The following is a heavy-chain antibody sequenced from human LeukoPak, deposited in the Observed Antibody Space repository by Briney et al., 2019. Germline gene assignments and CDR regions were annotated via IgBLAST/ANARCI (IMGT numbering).Heavy chain of an antibody. CDR1: GFTFSSYS. D-gene: IGHD6-13*01. V-gene: IGHV3-48*01. J-gene: IGHJ4*02. CDR2: ISSSSSTI. CDR3: ARGSRAAGHLRPYYFDY. Sequence: GGSLRLSCAASGFTFSSYSMNWVRQAPGKGLEWVSYISSSSSTIYYADSVKGRFTISRDNAKNSLYLQMNSLRAEDTAVYYCARGSRAAGHLRPYYFDYWGQGTLVTVSS.